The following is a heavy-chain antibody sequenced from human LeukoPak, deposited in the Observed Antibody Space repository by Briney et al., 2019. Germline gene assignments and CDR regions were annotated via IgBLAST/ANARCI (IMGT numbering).Heavy chain of an antibody. Sequence: GESLKISCKGSGYSFTSYWIGWVRQMPGKGLEWMGIVYPGDSDTRYGPSFQGQVTISADKSISTAYLQWSSLKASDTAMYYCAGTSPDIAAAGIRHFDYWGQGTLVTVSS. CDR1: GYSFTSYW. J-gene: IGHJ4*02. CDR2: VYPGDSDT. D-gene: IGHD6-13*01. V-gene: IGHV5-51*01. CDR3: AGTSPDIAAAGIRHFDY.